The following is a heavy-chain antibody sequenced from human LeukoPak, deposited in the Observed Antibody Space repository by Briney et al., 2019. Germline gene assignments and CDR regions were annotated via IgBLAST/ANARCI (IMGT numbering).Heavy chain of an antibody. CDR1: GFTFSSYS. D-gene: IGHD4-23*01. CDR3: ARHDYGGNSGDY. Sequence: PGGSLRLSCVASGFTFSSYSMNWVRQAPGKGLEWVSYIGTSTSVIYYADSVKGRFTISRDNAKNSLFLQMNSLKDEDTAVYYCARHDYGGNSGDYWGQGALVTVSS. J-gene: IGHJ4*02. V-gene: IGHV3-48*02. CDR2: IGTSTSVI.